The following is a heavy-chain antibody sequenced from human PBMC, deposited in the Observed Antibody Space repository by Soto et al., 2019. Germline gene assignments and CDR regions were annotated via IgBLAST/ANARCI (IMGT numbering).Heavy chain of an antibody. V-gene: IGHV3-11*01. CDR2: ISSSGSTI. D-gene: IGHD2-2*01. J-gene: IGHJ5*02. CDR1: GFTFSDYY. CDR3: ARDPGSYCSSTSCPDGGSWLDP. Sequence: PGGSLRLSCAASGFTFSDYYMSWIRQAPGKGLEWVSYISSSGSTIYYADSVKGRFTISRDNAKNSLYLQMNSLRAEDTAVYYCARDPGSYCSSTSCPDGGSWLDPWGQGTLVTVSS.